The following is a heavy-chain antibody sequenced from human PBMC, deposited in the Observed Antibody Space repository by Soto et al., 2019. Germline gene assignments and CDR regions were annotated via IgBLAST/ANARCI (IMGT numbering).Heavy chain of an antibody. CDR3: ARRPNPTVTTAAYFDY. Sequence: SETLSLTCTVSGGSISSYYWSWIRQPPGKGLEWIGYIYYSGSTNYNPSLKSRVTISVDTSKNQFSLKLSSVTAADTAVYYCARRPNPTVTTAAYFDYWGQGTLVTVSS. CDR1: GGSISSYY. V-gene: IGHV4-59*08. D-gene: IGHD4-17*01. CDR2: IYYSGST. J-gene: IGHJ4*02.